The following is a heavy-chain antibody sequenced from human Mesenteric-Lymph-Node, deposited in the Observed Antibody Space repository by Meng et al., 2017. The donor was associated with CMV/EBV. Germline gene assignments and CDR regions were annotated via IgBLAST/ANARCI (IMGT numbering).Heavy chain of an antibody. V-gene: IGHV3-23*01. Sequence: GESLKISCAASGFTFSSYAMSWVRQAPGKGLEWVSAISGSGGSTYYADSVKGRFTISRDNSKNTLYLQMNSLRAEDTAVYYCAKESITIFGVDKYYFDYWGQGTLVTVSS. D-gene: IGHD3-3*01. CDR3: AKESITIFGVDKYYFDY. CDR2: ISGSGGST. J-gene: IGHJ4*02. CDR1: GFTFSSYA.